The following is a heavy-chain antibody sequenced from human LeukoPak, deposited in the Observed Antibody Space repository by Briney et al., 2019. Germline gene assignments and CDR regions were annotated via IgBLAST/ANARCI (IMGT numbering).Heavy chain of an antibody. Sequence: SVKVSCKTSGGTFNIHAINWVRQAPGQGLEWMGVIIPIFGTASYAQKFVGRVTITADESTSTAYMEMNSLTSEDTAVYYCSRERAAAGGGDYWGQGTLVTVSS. V-gene: IGHV1-69*13. J-gene: IGHJ4*02. CDR2: IIPIFGTA. CDR3: SRERAAAGGGDY. D-gene: IGHD6-13*01. CDR1: GGTFNIHA.